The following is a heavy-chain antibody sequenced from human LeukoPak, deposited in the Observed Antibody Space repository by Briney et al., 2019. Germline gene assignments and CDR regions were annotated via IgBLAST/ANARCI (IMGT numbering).Heavy chain of an antibody. D-gene: IGHD2-15*01. Sequence: GGSLRLSCAASGFTFSSYAMSWVRQAPGKGLEWVSAISGSGGSTYYADSVKGRFTISRDNSKNTLYLQMNSLRAEDTAVYYCAKQFCSGGSCYSYFDYWGQGTLVTVSS. CDR3: AKQFCSGGSCYSYFDY. J-gene: IGHJ4*02. CDR2: ISGSGGST. V-gene: IGHV3-23*01. CDR1: GFTFSSYA.